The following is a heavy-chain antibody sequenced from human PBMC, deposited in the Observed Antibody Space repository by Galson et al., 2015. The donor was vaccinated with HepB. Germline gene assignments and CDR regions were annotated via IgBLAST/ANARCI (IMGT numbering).Heavy chain of an antibody. CDR1: GYTLTSYY. CDR3: ARSPGYYDSSGYYWGHFDY. Sequence: SCKASGYTLTSYYIHWVRQAPGQGLEWMGLINPSTGRVSYAQKFQGRVTMTRDTSTSTVYMELSSLRSEDTAVYYCARSPGYYDSSGYYWGHFDYWGQGTLVTVSS. V-gene: IGHV1-46*01. CDR2: INPSTGRV. D-gene: IGHD3-22*01. J-gene: IGHJ4*02.